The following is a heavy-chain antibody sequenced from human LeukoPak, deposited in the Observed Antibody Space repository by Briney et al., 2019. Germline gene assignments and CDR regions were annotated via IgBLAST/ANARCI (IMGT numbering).Heavy chain of an antibody. CDR3: IREYEGGYFDY. V-gene: IGHV1-46*01. Sequence: GASVTVSCKTSGYIFTDYYRHWVRQAPGQGLEWIGIIYPSGGTTDSSQKFKGRVTVTRDTSTSTGYMELRTLRSEDTAIYYCIREYEGGYFDYWGQGTLVTVSS. CDR1: GYIFTDYY. D-gene: IGHD3-16*01. CDR2: IYPSGGTT. J-gene: IGHJ4*02.